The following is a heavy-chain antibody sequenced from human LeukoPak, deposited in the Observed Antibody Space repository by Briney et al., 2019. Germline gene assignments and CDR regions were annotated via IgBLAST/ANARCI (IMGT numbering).Heavy chain of an antibody. V-gene: IGHV3-48*01. J-gene: IGHJ4*02. Sequence: PGGSLRLSCAASGFTFSNYNMNWVRQAPGKGLEWVSYIISSSSTIYYADSVKGRFTISRDNAKNSLYLQMNSLRAEDTAVYYCARGLYCSGGSCYGRFDYWGQGTLVTVSS. D-gene: IGHD2-15*01. CDR1: GFTFSNYN. CDR3: ARGLYCSGGSCYGRFDY. CDR2: IISSSSTI.